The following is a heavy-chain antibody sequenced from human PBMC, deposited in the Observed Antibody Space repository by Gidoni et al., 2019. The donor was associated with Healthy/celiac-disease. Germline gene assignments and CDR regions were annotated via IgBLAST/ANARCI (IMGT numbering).Heavy chain of an antibody. CDR2: INPNSGGT. CDR3: ARDSSGYYYVSPDGVFDY. Sequence: QVQLVQSGAEVKKPGASVKVSCKASGYTFTGYYMHWVRQAPGQGLEWMGWINPNSGGTNYAQKFQGRVTMTRETSISTAYMELSRLRSDDTAVYYCARDSSGYYYVSPDGVFDYWGQGTLVTVSS. D-gene: IGHD3-22*01. J-gene: IGHJ4*02. CDR1: GYTFTGYY. V-gene: IGHV1-2*02.